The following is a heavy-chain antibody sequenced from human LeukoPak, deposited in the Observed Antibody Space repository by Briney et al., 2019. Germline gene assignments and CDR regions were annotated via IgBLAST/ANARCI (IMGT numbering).Heavy chain of an antibody. D-gene: IGHD1-1*01. J-gene: IGHJ3*02. CDR3: ARGNAHAFDI. Sequence: PGGSLRLSCAASGFSFSGHWMHWARQLPGKGLVWVSRISPTGSTTSYADSVKGRFTISRDNAENTLYLQMNSLRAEDTAVYFCARGNAHAFDIWGQGTMVTVSS. V-gene: IGHV3-74*01. CDR2: ISPTGSTT. CDR1: GFSFSGHW.